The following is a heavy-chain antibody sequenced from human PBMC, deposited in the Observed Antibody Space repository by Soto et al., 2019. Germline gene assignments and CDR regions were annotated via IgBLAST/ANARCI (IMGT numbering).Heavy chain of an antibody. CDR3: ATYDSSGYSNFDY. D-gene: IGHD3-22*01. CDR2: ISSSSSYT. Sequence: GSLRLSCAASGFTFSDYYMSWIRQAPGKGLEWVSYISSSSSYTNYADSVKGRFTISRDNAKNSLYLQMNSLRAEDTAVYYCATYDSSGYSNFDYWGQGTLVTVSS. V-gene: IGHV3-11*06. CDR1: GFTFSDYY. J-gene: IGHJ4*02.